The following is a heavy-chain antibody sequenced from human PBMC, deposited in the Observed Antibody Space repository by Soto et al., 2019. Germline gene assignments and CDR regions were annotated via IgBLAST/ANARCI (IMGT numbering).Heavy chain of an antibody. J-gene: IGHJ6*02. CDR2: IIPIFGTA. D-gene: IGHD4-4*01. V-gene: IGHV1-69*13. CDR3: ARDRNPTVTTSYYYYGMDV. Sequence: ASVKVSFKASGGTFSSYAISWVRQAPGQGLEWMGGIIPIFGTANYAQKFQGRVTITADESTSTAYMELSSLRSEDTAVYYCARDRNPTVTTSYYYYGMDVWGQGTTVTVSS. CDR1: GGTFSSYA.